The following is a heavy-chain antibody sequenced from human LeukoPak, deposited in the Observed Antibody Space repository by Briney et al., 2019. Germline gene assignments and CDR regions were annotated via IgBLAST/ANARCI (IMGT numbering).Heavy chain of an antibody. CDR2: IWYDGSNK. CDR1: GFTFSSYG. V-gene: IGHV3-30*02. D-gene: IGHD4-23*01. Sequence: GGSLRLSCAASGFTFSSYGMHWIRQAPGKGLEWEAFIWYDGSNKYYADSVKGRFTISRDNSKNTLYLQMNSLRAEDTAVYYCAKTHDYGGNWDYWGQGTLVTVSS. CDR3: AKTHDYGGNWDY. J-gene: IGHJ4*02.